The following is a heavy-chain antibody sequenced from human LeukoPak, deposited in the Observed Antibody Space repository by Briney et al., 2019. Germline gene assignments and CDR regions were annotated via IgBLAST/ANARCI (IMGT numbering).Heavy chain of an antibody. Sequence: GGSLRLSCVASGFTFNTYWMGWVRQTPGRGLDWVAYIKPDGSVTHYVDSVKGRFTISRDNAQNSLFLQMHSLRAEDTAVYHCARFGVAYGVDVWGQGTTVTVSS. V-gene: IGHV3-7*01. D-gene: IGHD3-10*01. CDR2: IKPDGSVT. CDR1: GFTFNTYW. J-gene: IGHJ6*02. CDR3: ARFGVAYGVDV.